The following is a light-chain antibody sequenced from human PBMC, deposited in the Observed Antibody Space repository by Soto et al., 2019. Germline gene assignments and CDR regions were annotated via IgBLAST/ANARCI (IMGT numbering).Light chain of an antibody. CDR2: GAS. Sequence: EIVMTQSPATLSVSPGERATLSCRASQSVSSNLAWYQQKPGQAPRLLIYGASNRATGIPTRFSGSGSGTEFTLTSSSRQSEDFAVYYCQQYNNWPWTFGQGTKVEIK. CDR1: QSVSSN. CDR3: QQYNNWPWT. V-gene: IGKV3-15*01. J-gene: IGKJ1*01.